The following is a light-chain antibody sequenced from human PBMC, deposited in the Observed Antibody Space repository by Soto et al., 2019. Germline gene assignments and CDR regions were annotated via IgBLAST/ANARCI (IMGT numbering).Light chain of an antibody. CDR2: DAS. CDR3: HQYASSPLP. CDR1: QSVGTKY. V-gene: IGKV3-20*01. Sequence: DIVLTQSPGTLSLSPGEGATLSCRPSQSVGTKYISWYQQKSGQAPRLLIYDASRRATGIPDRFSGSASGTDFTLTISRLEPEDFAVYYCHQYASSPLPFGGGTKVEIK. J-gene: IGKJ4*01.